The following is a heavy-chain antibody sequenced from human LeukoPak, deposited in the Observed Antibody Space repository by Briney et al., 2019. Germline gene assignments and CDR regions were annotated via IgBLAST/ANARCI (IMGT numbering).Heavy chain of an antibody. Sequence: GGSLRLSCVASGFTFSDYAMNWVRQAPGKGLEWVSTFKTKYNQVYYAESVRGRFTISTDSSKNTVYLQMNSLRAEDTALYYCARSVPDYTRFDYWGQGALVTVSS. J-gene: IGHJ4*02. CDR3: ARSVPDYTRFDY. CDR1: GFTFSDYA. V-gene: IGHV3-23*05. CDR2: FKTKYNQV. D-gene: IGHD4-11*01.